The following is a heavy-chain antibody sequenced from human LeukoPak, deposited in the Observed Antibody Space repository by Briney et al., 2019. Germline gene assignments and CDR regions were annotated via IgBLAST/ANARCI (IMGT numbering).Heavy chain of an antibody. Sequence: PSQTLSLTCAVSGGSISSGGYSWSWIRQPPGKGLEWIGYIYHSGSTYYNPSLKSRVTISVDRSKNQFSLKLSSVTAADTAVYYCASSIDHPSYYYYSMDVWGQGTTVTVSS. CDR3: ASSIDHPSYYYYSMDV. CDR2: IYHSGST. CDR1: GGSISSGGYS. J-gene: IGHJ6*02. D-gene: IGHD1-14*01. V-gene: IGHV4-30-2*01.